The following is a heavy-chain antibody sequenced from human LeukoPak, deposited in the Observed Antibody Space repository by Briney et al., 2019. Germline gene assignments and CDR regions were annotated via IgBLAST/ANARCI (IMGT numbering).Heavy chain of an antibody. D-gene: IGHD3-10*01. J-gene: IGHJ6*02. Sequence: GAPVKVSCKASGYTFTSYYMHWVRQAPGQGLEWMGIINPSGGSTSYAQKFQGRVTMTRDTSTSTVYMELSSLRSEDTAVYYCASSTMVRGVPSNTDYYYYGMDVWGQGTTVTVSS. CDR1: GYTFTSYY. V-gene: IGHV1-46*01. CDR3: ASSTMVRGVPSNTDYYYYGMDV. CDR2: INPSGGST.